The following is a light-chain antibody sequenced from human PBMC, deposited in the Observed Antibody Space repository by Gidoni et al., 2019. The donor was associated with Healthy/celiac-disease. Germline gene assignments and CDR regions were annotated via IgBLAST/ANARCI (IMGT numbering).Light chain of an antibody. CDR2: GAS. J-gene: IGKJ4*01. CDR1: QSVNSN. Sequence: EIVMTQSPATLSASPGERATLSCRANQSVNSNLAWYQQKHGQAPRLLIYGASTRATGTPTRFSGSGSGTGFTLTIRRMQSEDFAVYYCQQYNNWPPLTFGGGTKVEIK. CDR3: QQYNNWPPLT. V-gene: IGKV3-15*01.